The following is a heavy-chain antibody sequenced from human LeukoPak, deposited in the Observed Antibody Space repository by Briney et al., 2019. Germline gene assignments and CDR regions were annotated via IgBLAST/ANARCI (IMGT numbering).Heavy chain of an antibody. J-gene: IGHJ3*02. Sequence: LPGGSLRLSCAASGFTFSSYDMHWVRQATGKGLEWVSAIGTAGNTYYPGSVKGRFTISRENAKNSLNLQMNSLRAGDTAVYYCARAGHYYDSSGYPGDAFDIWGQGTMVTVSS. CDR1: GFTFSSYD. CDR2: IGTAGNT. CDR3: ARAGHYYDSSGYPGDAFDI. D-gene: IGHD3-22*01. V-gene: IGHV3-13*01.